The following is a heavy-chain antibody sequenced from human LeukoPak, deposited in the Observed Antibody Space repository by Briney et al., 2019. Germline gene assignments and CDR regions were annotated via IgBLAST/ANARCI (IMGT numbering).Heavy chain of an antibody. J-gene: IGHJ4*02. Sequence: SETLSLTCTVSGGSISVYYWSWVRQPPGKGLEWIGYISHSGSINYNPSLQSRVTISIDTSNNQFSLNVRSATAADTAVYYCARSRDAYLLDYWGRGTLVTVSS. CDR1: GGSISVYY. D-gene: IGHD5-24*01. V-gene: IGHV4-59*01. CDR2: ISHSGSI. CDR3: ARSRDAYLLDY.